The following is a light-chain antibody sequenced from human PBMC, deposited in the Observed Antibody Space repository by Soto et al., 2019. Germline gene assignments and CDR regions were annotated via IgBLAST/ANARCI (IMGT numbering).Light chain of an antibody. CDR3: MQALQTPVT. CDR2: LGS. CDR1: QSLLHSNGYNC. V-gene: IGKV2-28*01. Sequence: DIVMTQSPLSLPVTPGEPGSISCRSSQSLLHSNGYNCLDWYLQKPGQSPQLLIYLGSNRASGVPDRFSGSGSGTDFTLKISRAEAEDVRVYYCMQALQTPVTFGGGTKVEIK. J-gene: IGKJ4*01.